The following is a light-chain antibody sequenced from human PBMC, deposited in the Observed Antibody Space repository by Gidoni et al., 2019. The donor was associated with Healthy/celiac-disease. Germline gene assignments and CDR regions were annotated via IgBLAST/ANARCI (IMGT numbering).Light chain of an antibody. CDR3: QQYYSTPPA. J-gene: IGKJ4*01. Sequence: IVMTQSPDSLAVSLGERATINCKSSQSVLYSSNNKNYLACYQQKPGQPPKLLIYWATTRESGVPDRISGGGSGTDFTLTISSQQAEDVAVYYCQQYYSTPPAFGGGTKVEIK. CDR1: QSVLYSSNNKNY. V-gene: IGKV4-1*01. CDR2: WAT.